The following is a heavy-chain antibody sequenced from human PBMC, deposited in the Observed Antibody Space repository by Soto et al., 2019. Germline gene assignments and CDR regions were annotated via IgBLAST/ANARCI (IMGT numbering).Heavy chain of an antibody. CDR1: GVSIRSTSYY. CDR3: ARHGSY. CDR2: IYFSGST. J-gene: IGHJ4*02. Sequence: QLQLQESGPGLVKPSETLSLICNVSGVSIRSTSYYWTWIRQPPGKGLEWIGTIYFSGSTFYNPSLKSRGSISVDTSKNQFSLNLTSVTDGDTAVYYCARHGSYWGQGTLVTVSS. V-gene: IGHV4-39*01.